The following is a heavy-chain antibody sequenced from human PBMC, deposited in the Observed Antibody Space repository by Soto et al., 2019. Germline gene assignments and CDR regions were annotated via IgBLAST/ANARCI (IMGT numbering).Heavy chain of an antibody. CDR3: ERDLGHCSSSCCYKGTAFDY. CDR2: ISAYNGNP. V-gene: IGHV1-18*01. J-gene: IGHJ4*02. D-gene: IGHD2-2*02. Sequence: ASVKVSCKASGYTFTSYGISWVRQAPGQGLEWMGWISAYNGNPNYAQKLQGRVTMTTATSTSTAYMALRSLRSDDTAVYYCERDLGHCSSSCCYKGTAFDYWGQGTLVTVSS. CDR1: GYTFTSYG.